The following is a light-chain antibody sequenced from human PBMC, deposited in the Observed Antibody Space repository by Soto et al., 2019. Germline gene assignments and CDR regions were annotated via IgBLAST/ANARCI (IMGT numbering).Light chain of an antibody. CDR1: QTINNY. V-gene: IGKV3-11*01. J-gene: IGKJ4*01. Sequence: EIVLTQSPATLSLSPGERATLSCRASQTINNYLAWYQQKPGQAHRLLVYDASYRAIGIPARFSGSGSGTAFTLTISSLEPEDFAVYYCQQRSDWPPRLTFGGGTKVEIK. CDR3: QQRSDWPPRLT. CDR2: DAS.